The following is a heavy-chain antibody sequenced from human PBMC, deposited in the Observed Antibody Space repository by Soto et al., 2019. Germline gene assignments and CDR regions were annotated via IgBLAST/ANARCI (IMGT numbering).Heavy chain of an antibody. V-gene: IGHV1-18*01. CDR1: VYTFTSYG. CDR3: ARDPFDYDSDIVPPPSRGFDY. Sequence: GASVTVSCKASVYTFTSYGISWVRQAPGQGLEWMGWISAYNGNTNYAQKLQGRVTMTTDTSTSTAYMELRSLRSDDTAVYYCARDPFDYDSDIVPPPSRGFDYWGQGTLVTVSS. J-gene: IGHJ4*02. D-gene: IGHD3-22*01. CDR2: ISAYNGNT.